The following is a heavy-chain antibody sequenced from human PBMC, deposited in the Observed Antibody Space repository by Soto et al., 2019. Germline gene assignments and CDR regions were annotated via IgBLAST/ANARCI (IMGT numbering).Heavy chain of an antibody. J-gene: IGHJ6*03. CDR1: GFTFSNAW. CDR3: TTDGRDFWSGYYRNYYMDV. D-gene: IGHD3-3*01. Sequence: PGGSLRLSCAASGFTFSNAWMSWVRQAPGKGLEWVGRIKSKTDGGTTDYAAPVKGRFTISRDDSKNTLYLQMNSLKTEDTAVYYCTTDGRDFWSGYYRNYYMDVWGKGTTVTVSS. V-gene: IGHV3-15*01. CDR2: IKSKTDGGTT.